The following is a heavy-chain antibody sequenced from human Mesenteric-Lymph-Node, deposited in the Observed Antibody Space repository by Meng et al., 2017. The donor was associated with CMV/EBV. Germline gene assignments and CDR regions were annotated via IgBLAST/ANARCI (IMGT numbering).Heavy chain of an antibody. J-gene: IGHJ4*02. CDR3: ARVDTRGPWLGFDY. CDR2: IYYSGST. V-gene: IGHV4-39*07. D-gene: IGHD2-2*02. Sequence: GSLRLSCTVSGGSISSSSYYWGWIRQPPGKGLEWIGSIYYSGSTYYNPSLKSRVTISVDTSKNQFSLKLSSVTAADTAVYYCARVDTRGPWLGFDYWGQGTLVTVSS. CDR1: GGSISSSSYY.